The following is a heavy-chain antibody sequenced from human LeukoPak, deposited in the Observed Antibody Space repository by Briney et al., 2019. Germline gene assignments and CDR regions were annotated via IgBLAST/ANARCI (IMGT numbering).Heavy chain of an antibody. J-gene: IGHJ4*02. Sequence: PWGSLRLSCAASGFTFSSYGMHWVRQAPGKGLEWVAVISYDGSNKYYADSVKGRFTISRDNSKNTLYLQMNSLRAEDTAIYYCAKPFPGHYDILTGYYAPPDYWGQGTLVTVSS. CDR2: ISYDGSNK. V-gene: IGHV3-30*18. D-gene: IGHD3-9*01. CDR1: GFTFSSYG. CDR3: AKPFPGHYDILTGYYAPPDY.